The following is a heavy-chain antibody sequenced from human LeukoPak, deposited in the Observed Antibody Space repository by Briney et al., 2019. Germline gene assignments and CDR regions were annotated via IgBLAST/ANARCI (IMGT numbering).Heavy chain of an antibody. Sequence: SETLSLTCTVSGGSITSSPHYWGWIRQPPGKGLEWIASIYYTGSTYYNPSLRSRVTLSVDTSKNQFSLKLSSVTAADTAVYFCARDKGNMIIFGGAIEFDPWGQGTLVTVSS. J-gene: IGHJ5*02. CDR1: GGSITSSPHY. CDR3: ARDKGNMIIFGGAIEFDP. V-gene: IGHV4-39*07. D-gene: IGHD3-16*01. CDR2: IYYTGST.